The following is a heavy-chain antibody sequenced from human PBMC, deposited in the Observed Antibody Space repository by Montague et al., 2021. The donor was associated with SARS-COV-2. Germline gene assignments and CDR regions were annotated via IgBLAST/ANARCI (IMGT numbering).Heavy chain of an antibody. CDR3: SREDDIGSYWLRGMDV. D-gene: IGHD1-26*01. Sequence: TLSLTCTVSGGSISSGSYYWTWIRQPAGKGLEWIRRIYTSGSTNYNPSLKSRVTISVDRYKNQFSLKLSSVTAADTAVYYCSREDDIGSYWLRGMDVWGQGTTVTVSS. J-gene: IGHJ6*02. CDR1: GGSISSGSYY. V-gene: IGHV4-61*02. CDR2: IYTSGST.